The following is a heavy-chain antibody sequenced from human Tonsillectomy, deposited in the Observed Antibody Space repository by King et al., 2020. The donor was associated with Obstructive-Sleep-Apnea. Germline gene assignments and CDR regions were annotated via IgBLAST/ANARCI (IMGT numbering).Heavy chain of an antibody. D-gene: IGHD3-22*01. J-gene: IGHJ4*02. V-gene: IGHV4-39*07. CDR2: MYYSGST. CDR3: AGGRSPTYYDSSGYYDY. Sequence: QLQESGPGLVKPSETLSLTCAVSGGSISSSSYYWDWIRQPPGKGLEWIGSMYYSGSTYYNPSLKSRVTVSVDTSKKQFSLKLTSVTAADTAVYYCAGGRSPTYYDSSGYYDYWGQGILVTVSS. CDR1: GGSISSSSYY.